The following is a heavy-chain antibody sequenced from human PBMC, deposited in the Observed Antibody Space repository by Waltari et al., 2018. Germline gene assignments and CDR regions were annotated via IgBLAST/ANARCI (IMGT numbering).Heavy chain of an antibody. CDR3: AGYGVVPAAIAYYYYGMDV. CDR2: CDTEDGET. D-gene: IGHD2-2*02. Sequence: QVQLVQSGAEVKKPGASVKVSCKVSGYTLTELSMHWVRQAPGKGLEWMGGCDTEDGETIYAQKFQGRVTMTEDTSTDTAYMELSSLRSEDTAVYYCAGYGVVPAAIAYYYYGMDVWGQGTTVTVSS. J-gene: IGHJ6*02. V-gene: IGHV1-24*01. CDR1: GYTLTELS.